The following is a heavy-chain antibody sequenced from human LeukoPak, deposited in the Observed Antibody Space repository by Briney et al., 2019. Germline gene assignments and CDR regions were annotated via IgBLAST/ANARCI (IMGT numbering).Heavy chain of an antibody. J-gene: IGHJ4*02. CDR2: IYHSGST. V-gene: IGHV4-30-2*01. D-gene: IGHD3-10*01. Sequence: SETLSLTCTVSGGSISSGGYSWSWIRQPPGKGLEWIGYIYHSGSTYYNPSLKSRVTISVDRSKNQFSLKLSSVTAADTAVYYCARDYYGSGSYYHDYWGQGTPVTVSS. CDR3: ARDYYGSGSYYHDY. CDR1: GGSISSGGYS.